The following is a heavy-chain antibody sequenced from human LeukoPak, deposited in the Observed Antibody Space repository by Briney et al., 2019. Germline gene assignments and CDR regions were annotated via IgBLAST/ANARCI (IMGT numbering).Heavy chain of an antibody. J-gene: IGHJ4*02. CDR3: AKGCRGWYLVDY. CDR2: IYSGGGT. V-gene: IGHV3-53*01. D-gene: IGHD6-19*01. Sequence: GGSLRLSCAASGFTVSSNYMSWVRQAPGKGLEWVSVIYSGGGTYYADSVKGRFTISRDNSKNTLYLQMNSLRAEDTAVYYCAKGCRGWYLVDYWGQGTLVTVSS. CDR1: GFTVSSNY.